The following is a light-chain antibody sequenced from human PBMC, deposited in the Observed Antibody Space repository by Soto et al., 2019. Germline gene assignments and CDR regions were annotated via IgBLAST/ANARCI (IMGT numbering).Light chain of an antibody. Sequence: DIQMTQSPSSLSASVGDRVTITCRASQGISNYLAWYQQKPGKVPKLLIYAASTLQSGVPSRFSGSGSGTDFTHTISSLQPEDVATYYCQKYNSALSLTFGQGTRLEIK. V-gene: IGKV1-27*01. CDR3: QKYNSALSLT. CDR1: QGISNY. J-gene: IGKJ5*01. CDR2: AAS.